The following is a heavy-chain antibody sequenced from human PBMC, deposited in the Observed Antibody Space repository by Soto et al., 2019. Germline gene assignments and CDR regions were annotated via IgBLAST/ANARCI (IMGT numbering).Heavy chain of an antibody. Sequence: GASVKVSCKASGYTFTSYGISWVRQAPGQGLEWMGWISAYNGNTNYAQKLQGRVTMTRDTSTSTAYIELRSLRSDDTAVYYCARDSIPYYYDSSGYYYGDAFDIWGQGTMVTVSS. CDR2: ISAYNGNT. V-gene: IGHV1-18*04. D-gene: IGHD3-22*01. J-gene: IGHJ3*02. CDR3: ARDSIPYYYDSSGYYYGDAFDI. CDR1: GYTFTSYG.